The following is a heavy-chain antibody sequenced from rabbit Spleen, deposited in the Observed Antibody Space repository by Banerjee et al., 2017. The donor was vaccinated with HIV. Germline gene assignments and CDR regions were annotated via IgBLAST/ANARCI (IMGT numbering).Heavy chain of an antibody. CDR1: GFSFSSGYY. J-gene: IGHJ3*01. V-gene: IGHV1S45*01. CDR2: INIGDGKT. CDR3: ARRWRTGSGDGRLDL. D-gene: IGHD7-1*01. Sequence: QEQLVESGGGLVQPEGSLTLTCTASGFSFSSGYYMCWVRQAPGKGLEWIACINIGDGKTYYASWANGRFTISKTSSTTVTLKMTSLTAADTATYFCARRWRTGSGDGRLDLWGQGTLVTVS.